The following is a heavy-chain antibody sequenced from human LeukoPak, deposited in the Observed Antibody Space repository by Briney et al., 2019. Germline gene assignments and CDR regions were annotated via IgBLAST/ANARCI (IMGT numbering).Heavy chain of an antibody. CDR3: AKDEVYATDYYYYYMDV. CDR1: GGTFSSYA. CDR2: IIPIFGTA. D-gene: IGHD2-8*01. J-gene: IGHJ6*03. V-gene: IGHV1-69*06. Sequence: ASVKVSCKASGGTFSSYAISWVRQAPGQGLEWMGGIIPIFGTANYAQKFQGRVTITADKSTSTAYMELSSLRGEDTAVYYCAKDEVYATDYYYYYMDVWGKGTTVTVSS.